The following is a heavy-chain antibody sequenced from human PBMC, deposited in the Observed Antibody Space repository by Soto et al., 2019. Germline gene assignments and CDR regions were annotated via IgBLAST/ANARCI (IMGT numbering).Heavy chain of an antibody. D-gene: IGHD3-9*01. V-gene: IGHV1-46*01. J-gene: IGHJ6*02. CDR1: GYTFTSYY. Sequence: QVQLVQSGAEVKKPGASVKVSCKASGYTFTSYYMHWVRQAPGQGLEWMGIINPSGGSTSYAQKVQGRVTMTGDTSTSTVYMELSSLRSEDTAVYYCAGVGVYYDILTGYYQRDYYYYGMDVWGQGTTVTVSS. CDR3: AGVGVYYDILTGYYQRDYYYYGMDV. CDR2: INPSGGST.